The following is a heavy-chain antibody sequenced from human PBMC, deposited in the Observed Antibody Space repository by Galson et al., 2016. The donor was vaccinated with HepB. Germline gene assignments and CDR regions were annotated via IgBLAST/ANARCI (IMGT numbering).Heavy chain of an antibody. D-gene: IGHD6-19*01. CDR1: GGSASSTHW. Sequence: SETLSLTCTISGGSASSTHWWSWVRQPPGKGLEWIGETFHSGTTYYNPSLGSRVTISVDKSQNQLSLTLTSMTVADTAVYYCARHIGVAGTRGFDSWGPGILVTVSS. J-gene: IGHJ5*01. V-gene: IGHV4-4*02. CDR3: ARHIGVAGTRGFDS. CDR2: TFHSGTT.